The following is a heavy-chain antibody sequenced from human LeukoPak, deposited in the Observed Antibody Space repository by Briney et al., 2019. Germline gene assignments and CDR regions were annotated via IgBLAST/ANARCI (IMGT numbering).Heavy chain of an antibody. D-gene: IGHD3-10*01. Sequence: PSETLSLTCAVYGGPFSGYCWSWIRQPPGKGLEWIGEINHSGSTNYNPSLKSRVTISADTSKNQFSLKLSSVTAADTAVYYCARGRDLLWFGELFGPWGQGTLVTVSS. CDR1: GGPFSGYC. CDR2: INHSGST. CDR3: ARGRDLLWFGELFGP. V-gene: IGHV4-34*01. J-gene: IGHJ5*02.